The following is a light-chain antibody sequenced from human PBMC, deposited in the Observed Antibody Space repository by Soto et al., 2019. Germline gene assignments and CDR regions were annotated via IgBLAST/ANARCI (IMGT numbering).Light chain of an antibody. CDR1: SSNIGSNY. CDR3: AAWDDSVSANYV. J-gene: IGLJ1*01. Sequence: QSVLTQPPSASGTPGQRVTISCSGSSSNIGSNYVYWYQQLPGTAPKLLIYRNNQRPSGVPDRFSGSKSGTSASLAISGLRSEDEADYYCAAWDDSVSANYVFGTGTKVTVL. CDR2: RNN. V-gene: IGLV1-47*01.